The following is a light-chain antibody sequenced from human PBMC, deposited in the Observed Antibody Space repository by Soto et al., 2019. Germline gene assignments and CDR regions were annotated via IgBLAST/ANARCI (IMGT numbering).Light chain of an antibody. V-gene: IGKV3-20*01. CDR1: QSVSSRF. J-gene: IGKJ2*01. CDR2: GAS. Sequence: EILLTQSPGTLSLSVGERATLSCRASQSVSSRFLAWYQQKPGQAPRLLLYGASSRATGIPDSFSRTVWGTDFTLNIRRGEPGGLAVYYCERYGSSPYTVGLGAKVDVK. CDR3: ERYGSSPYT.